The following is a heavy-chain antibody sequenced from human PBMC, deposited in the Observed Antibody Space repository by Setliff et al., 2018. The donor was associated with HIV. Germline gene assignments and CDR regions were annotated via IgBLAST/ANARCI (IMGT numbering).Heavy chain of an antibody. V-gene: IGHV3-7*03. D-gene: IGHD2-21*01. CDR3: VRWRGAHSEFDY. CDR1: GFTFTTYW. CDR2: IKQDGSEE. Sequence: GGSLRLSCAASGFTFTTYWMSWVRQSPGRGLEWVANIKQDGSEEYYVDSVKGRFTISRGNAKNSLSLQMNSLRAEDTAVYDCVRWRGAHSEFDYWGQGTLVTVSS. J-gene: IGHJ4*02.